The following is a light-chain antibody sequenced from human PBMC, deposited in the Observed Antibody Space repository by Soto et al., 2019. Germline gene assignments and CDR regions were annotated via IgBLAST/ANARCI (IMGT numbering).Light chain of an antibody. Sequence: QSVLTQPASVSGSPGQSITISCTGTSSDVGGYKYVSWYQQHPGKAPKLMIYDIRNRPSGVSNRFSGSKSGNTASLTISGLQAEDEADYYSSSYTSSSTRVFGTGTKVTVL. CDR2: DIR. CDR1: SSDVGGYKY. V-gene: IGLV2-14*03. J-gene: IGLJ1*01. CDR3: SSYTSSSTRV.